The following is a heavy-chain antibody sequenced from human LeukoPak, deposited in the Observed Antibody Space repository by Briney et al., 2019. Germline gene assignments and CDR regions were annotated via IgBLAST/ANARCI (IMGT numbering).Heavy chain of an antibody. J-gene: IGHJ6*02. CDR2: IYDRGST. D-gene: IGHD6-13*01. CDR1: GGSISSYY. CDR3: AKALYSTSSPYYYGKDV. Sequence: AETLSLTCTVSGGSISSYYWSWIRQPPGKGLECIGNIYDRGSTKYNPSLKSRVTISVDTGKNQFSMKLNSVTAADRDENYFAKALYSTSSPYYYGKDVWGQGTTVTVSS. V-gene: IGHV4-59*08.